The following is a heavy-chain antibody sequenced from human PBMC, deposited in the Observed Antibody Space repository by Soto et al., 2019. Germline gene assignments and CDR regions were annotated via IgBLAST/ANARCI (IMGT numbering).Heavy chain of an antibody. CDR3: ARGGFRYDEGYYYFDY. Sequence: GGSLRLSCAASGFTFSSYAMHWVRQAPGKGLEWVAVISYDGSNKYYADSVKGRFTISRDNSKNTLYLQMNSLRAEDTAVYYCARGGFRYDEGYYYFDYWGQGTLVTVSS. J-gene: IGHJ4*02. CDR1: GFTFSSYA. V-gene: IGHV3-30-3*01. CDR2: ISYDGSNK. D-gene: IGHD5-18*01.